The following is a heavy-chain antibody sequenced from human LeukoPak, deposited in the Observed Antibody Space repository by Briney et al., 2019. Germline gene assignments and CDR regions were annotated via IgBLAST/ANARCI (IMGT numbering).Heavy chain of an antibody. D-gene: IGHD4-11*01. CDR1: PFTFSSYG. J-gene: IGHJ4*02. V-gene: IGHV3-7*01. Sequence: GGSLRLSCAASPFTFSSYGMHWVRQAPGKGLEWVANINEDGSEKYYADSVEGRFTISRDNAKNSLDLQMNSLRADDTAIYYCARSKTDYWGQGTLVTVSS. CDR2: INEDGSEK. CDR3: ARSKTDY.